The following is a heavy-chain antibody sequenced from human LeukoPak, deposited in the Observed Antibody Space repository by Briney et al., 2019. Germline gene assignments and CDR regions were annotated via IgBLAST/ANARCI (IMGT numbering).Heavy chain of an antibody. Sequence: GGSLRLSCADYGFTFTNACMSWVRPAPGQGLEWISRINSKNDGETTNYAEPVIGRFTISRDDSKSAVYLQMSSLKIEDTAVYYCTTDLGTYYHGSQRLIPIDYWGQGTLVTVSS. J-gene: IGHJ4*02. CDR2: INSKNDGETT. CDR3: TTDLGTYYHGSQRLIPIDY. D-gene: IGHD3-10*01. CDR1: GFTFTNAC. V-gene: IGHV3-15*01.